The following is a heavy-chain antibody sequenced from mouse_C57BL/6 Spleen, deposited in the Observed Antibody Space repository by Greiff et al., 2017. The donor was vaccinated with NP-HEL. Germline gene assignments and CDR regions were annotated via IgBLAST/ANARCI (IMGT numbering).Heavy chain of an antibody. CDR2: IDPSDSYT. CDR1: GYTFTSYW. Sequence: QVQLQQSGAELVRPGTSVKLSCKASGYTFTSYWMHWVKQRPGQGLEWIGVIDPSDSYTNYNQKFKDKATLTVDTSSSTAYMQLSSLTSEDSAVYYCARGDLLDYWGQGTTLTVSS. CDR3: ARGDLLDY. J-gene: IGHJ2*01. V-gene: IGHV1-59*01.